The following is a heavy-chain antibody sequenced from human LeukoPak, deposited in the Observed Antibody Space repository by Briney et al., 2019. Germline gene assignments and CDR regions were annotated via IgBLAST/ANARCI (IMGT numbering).Heavy chain of an antibody. Sequence: SETLSLTCTVSGDSISGYYWSWIRQPAGKGLEGIGRICTSGNTNYTPSLKSRLTMSVDTSKNQFSLQLSSVPAADTAVYYCARQSDSSGYYYLGAFDFWGQGTMVTVSS. J-gene: IGHJ3*01. D-gene: IGHD3-22*01. CDR2: ICTSGNT. V-gene: IGHV4-4*07. CDR3: ARQSDSSGYYYLGAFDF. CDR1: GDSISGYY.